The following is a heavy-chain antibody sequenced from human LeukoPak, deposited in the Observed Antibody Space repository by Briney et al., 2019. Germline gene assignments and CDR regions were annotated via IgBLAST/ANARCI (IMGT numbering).Heavy chain of an antibody. D-gene: IGHD6-6*01. CDR3: ARVDPDSSSTLEVFDY. CDR1: GGTISSYY. Sequence: SETLSVTCTASGGTISSYYWHWIRQPPGKGLEWMGCIYNSGSTNYNPALKSRVTISVDTSKNKFSLKLSSVTAADTAAYYCARVDPDSSSTLEVFDYWGQGTLVTVSS. CDR2: IYNSGST. V-gene: IGHV4-59*01. J-gene: IGHJ4*02.